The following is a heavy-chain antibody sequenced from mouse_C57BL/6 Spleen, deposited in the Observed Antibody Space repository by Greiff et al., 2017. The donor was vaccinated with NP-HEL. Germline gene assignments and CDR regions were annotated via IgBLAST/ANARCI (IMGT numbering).Heavy chain of an antibody. D-gene: IGHD2-2*01. Sequence: EVHLVESGGGLVQPGGSMKLSCAASGFTFSDAWMDWVRQSPEKGLEWVAEIRNKANNHATYYAESVKGRFTISRDDSKSSVYLQMNSLRAEDTGIYYCTISEYGYDGVFDYWGQGTTLTVSS. J-gene: IGHJ2*01. V-gene: IGHV6-6*01. CDR3: TISEYGYDGVFDY. CDR2: IRNKANNHAT. CDR1: GFTFSDAW.